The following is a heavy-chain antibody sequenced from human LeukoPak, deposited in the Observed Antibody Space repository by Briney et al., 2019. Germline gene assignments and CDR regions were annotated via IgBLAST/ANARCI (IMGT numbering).Heavy chain of an antibody. CDR1: GFTFSSNW. D-gene: IGHD2-2*01. Sequence: GGSLRLSCAASGFTFSSNWMHWVRQAPGKGLVWVSRISSDGISTTYADSVKGRFTTSRDNAKNTLYLQMNSLRVEDTAVYYCASFLCPTCSWGQGTLVTVSS. V-gene: IGHV3-74*01. J-gene: IGHJ5*02. CDR3: ASFLCPTCS. CDR2: ISSDGIST.